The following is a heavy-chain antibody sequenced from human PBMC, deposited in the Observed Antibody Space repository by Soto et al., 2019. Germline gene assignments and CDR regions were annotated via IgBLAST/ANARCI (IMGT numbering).Heavy chain of an antibody. Sequence: QVQLVESGGGVVQPGSSLRLSCAASGFTFSSYAMHWVRQAPGKGLEWVAVISYDGSNKYYADSVKGRFTISRDNSKNTLYLQMNSLRAEDTAVYYCARAGGIPYYYYYGMDVWGQGTTVTVSS. D-gene: IGHD1-20*01. CDR1: GFTFSSYA. V-gene: IGHV3-30-3*01. CDR3: ARAGGIPYYYYYGMDV. CDR2: ISYDGSNK. J-gene: IGHJ6*02.